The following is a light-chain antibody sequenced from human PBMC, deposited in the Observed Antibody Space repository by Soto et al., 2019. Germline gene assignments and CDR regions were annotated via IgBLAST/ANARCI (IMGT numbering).Light chain of an antibody. J-gene: IGKJ5*01. V-gene: IGKV1-5*01. Sequence: DIQMTQSPSTLSASVGDRVTITCRASHFISSWLAWYQQKPGKAPKLLIYDASSLESGVPSRFSGSQSGTEFTLTISSLQPDDFATYYCQQYNNLITFAQGTRLEIK. CDR1: HFISSW. CDR3: QQYNNLIT. CDR2: DAS.